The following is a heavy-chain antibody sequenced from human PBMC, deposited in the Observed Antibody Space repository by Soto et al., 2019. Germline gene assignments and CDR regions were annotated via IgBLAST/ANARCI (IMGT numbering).Heavy chain of an antibody. CDR2: IISVNDKT. V-gene: IGHV1-3*01. Sequence: ASVKVSCKASGNTLTGYFLHWVRQARGQGLEWMGWIISVNDKTLYSPKFQGRLAITRDTSANTAYMDLYSLRSEDSAVYYCARGRRSCTGNNCYTDFDFWGQGSLVTVSS. CDR1: GNTLTGYF. CDR3: ARGRRSCTGNNCYTDFDF. J-gene: IGHJ4*02. D-gene: IGHD2-2*02.